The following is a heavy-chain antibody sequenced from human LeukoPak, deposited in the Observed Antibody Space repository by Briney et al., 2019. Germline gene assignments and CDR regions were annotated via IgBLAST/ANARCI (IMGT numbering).Heavy chain of an antibody. J-gene: IGHJ4*02. CDR2: ISNDGSRK. D-gene: IGHD3-3*01. CDR1: GFTFSRHG. Sequence: GGSLRLSCAPSGFTFSRHGMHWVRQAPGKGLEWVAIISNDGSRKYYAHSVEGRFTISRDNSKNTLYLQMDGLRAEDTAVYYCARDRAWNYFDYWGQGTLVTVPP. CDR3: ARDRAWNYFDY. V-gene: IGHV3-30*03.